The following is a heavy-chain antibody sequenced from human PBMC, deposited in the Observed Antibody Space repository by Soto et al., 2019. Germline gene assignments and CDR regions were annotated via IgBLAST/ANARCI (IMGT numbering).Heavy chain of an antibody. Sequence: ESLKISCKGSGYSFTTYWITLVRQMPGKGLEWMGRIDPSDSDTNYSPSFQGQVTISADKSISTAYLQWSSLKASDTAMYYCARTSAAGKYYYGMDVWGQGTTVTVSS. J-gene: IGHJ6*02. D-gene: IGHD6-13*01. V-gene: IGHV5-10-1*04. CDR1: GYSFTTYW. CDR2: IDPSDSDT. CDR3: ARTSAAGKYYYGMDV.